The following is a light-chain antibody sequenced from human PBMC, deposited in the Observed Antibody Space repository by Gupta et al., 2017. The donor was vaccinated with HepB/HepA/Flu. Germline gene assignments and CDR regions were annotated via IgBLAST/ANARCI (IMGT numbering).Light chain of an antibody. CDR2: DAS. CDR3: QQYKYWPPLT. Sequence: ETVMPQSPATLSVSPGERAPPSCRASQSVSSNLAWSQQKPGQAPRLLIYDASTRATGIPARFSGSGSGTELTLTVSSRQLEDVAVYYCQQYKYWPPLTFGGGTKVEIK. V-gene: IGKV3-15*01. CDR1: QSVSSN. J-gene: IGKJ4*01.